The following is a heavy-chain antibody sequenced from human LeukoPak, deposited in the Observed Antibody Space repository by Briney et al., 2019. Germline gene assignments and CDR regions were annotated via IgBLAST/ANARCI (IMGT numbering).Heavy chain of an antibody. D-gene: IGHD2-15*01. Sequence: ASVKVSCKASGYTFTSYGISWVRQAPGQGLEWMGWISAYNGNTNYAQKLQVRVTMTTDTSTSTAYMELRSLRSDDTAVYYCARSTIGYCSGGSCYSLYYFDYWGQGTLVTVSS. V-gene: IGHV1-18*01. J-gene: IGHJ4*02. CDR1: GYTFTSYG. CDR3: ARSTIGYCSGGSCYSLYYFDY. CDR2: ISAYNGNT.